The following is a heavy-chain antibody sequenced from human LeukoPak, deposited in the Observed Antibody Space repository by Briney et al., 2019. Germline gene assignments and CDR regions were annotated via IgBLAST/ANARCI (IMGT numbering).Heavy chain of an antibody. J-gene: IGHJ5*02. CDR3: ARDRAAVAPDHWFNP. CDR1: GYTFTSYG. CDR2: ISAYNGNT. D-gene: IGHD6-19*01. Sequence: ASVKVSCKASGYTFTSYGISWVRQAPGQGLEWMGWISAYNGNTNYAQKLQGRVTMTIDTSTSTAYMELRSLRSDDTAVYYCARDRAAVAPDHWFNPWGQGTLVTVSS. V-gene: IGHV1-18*01.